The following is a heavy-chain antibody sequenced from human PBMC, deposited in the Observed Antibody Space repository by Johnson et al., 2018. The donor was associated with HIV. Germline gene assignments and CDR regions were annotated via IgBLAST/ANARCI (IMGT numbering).Heavy chain of an antibody. D-gene: IGHD1-26*01. CDR2: ISYDGSNK. Sequence: VQLVESGGGVVQPGRSLRLSCAASGFTFSSDAMHWVRQAPGKGLEWVAVISYDGSNKYYADSVKGRFTISRDNSKNTLYLQMNSLRAEDTAVYYCARDRGGGSYHDAFDIWGQGTMVTVSS. V-gene: IGHV3-30-3*01. J-gene: IGHJ3*02. CDR1: GFTFSSDA. CDR3: ARDRGGGSYHDAFDI.